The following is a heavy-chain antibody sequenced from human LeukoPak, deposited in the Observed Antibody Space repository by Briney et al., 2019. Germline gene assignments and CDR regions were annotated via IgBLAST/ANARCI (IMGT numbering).Heavy chain of an antibody. Sequence: ASVKVSCKASGYIFTAYYMHWVRQAPGQGLEWMGWIDPNSGDSNSAQRFQGRVTMTRDTSISTAYMELSRLRSDDAAVYYCARVCLPYIVSYGMDVWGQGTTVTVSS. CDR1: GYIFTAYY. D-gene: IGHD1-26*01. V-gene: IGHV1-2*02. CDR3: ARVCLPYIVSYGMDV. J-gene: IGHJ6*02. CDR2: IDPNSGDS.